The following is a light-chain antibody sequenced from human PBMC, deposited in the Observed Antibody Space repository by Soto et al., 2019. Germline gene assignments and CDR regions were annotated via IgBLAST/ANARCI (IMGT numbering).Light chain of an antibody. CDR2: GAS. Sequence: DIQMTQSPSSLSASVGDRVTITCRASQSISGYLNWYQQKPGKAPKVLISGASTLHNGVPSRFSGRGSGTDFTLTISSLQPEDVATYYCQQSYSTPRTFGQGTKVDIK. CDR1: QSISGY. CDR3: QQSYSTPRT. J-gene: IGKJ1*01. V-gene: IGKV1-39*01.